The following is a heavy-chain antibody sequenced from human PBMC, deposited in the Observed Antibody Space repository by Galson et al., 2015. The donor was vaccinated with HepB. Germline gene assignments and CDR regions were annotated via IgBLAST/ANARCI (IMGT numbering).Heavy chain of an antibody. V-gene: IGHV3-30*02. CDR2: IQYSGNNK. CDR1: GFTFSSYG. D-gene: IGHD4-11*01. J-gene: IGHJ4*02. CDR3: AKDGSNYYIDH. Sequence: SLRPSCAASGFTFSSYGMHWVRQAPGKGLEGVTFIQYSGNNKYYSDSVKGRFTISRDNSKNTLYLQMNSLRAEDTATYYCAKDGSNYYIDHWGRGTLVTVSS.